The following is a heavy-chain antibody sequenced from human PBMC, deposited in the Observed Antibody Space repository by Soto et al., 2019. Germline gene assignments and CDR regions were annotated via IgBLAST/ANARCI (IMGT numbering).Heavy chain of an antibody. Sequence: HPGRSLRLSCAASGFTFSSYAMSWVRQAPGKGLEWVSAISGSGGSTYYADSVKGRFTISRDNSKNTLYLQMNSLRAEDTAVYYCANLSGYCSSTSCYIEDYWGQGT. D-gene: IGHD2-2*02. J-gene: IGHJ4*02. CDR2: ISGSGGST. V-gene: IGHV3-23*01. CDR3: ANLSGYCSSTSCYIEDY. CDR1: GFTFSSYA.